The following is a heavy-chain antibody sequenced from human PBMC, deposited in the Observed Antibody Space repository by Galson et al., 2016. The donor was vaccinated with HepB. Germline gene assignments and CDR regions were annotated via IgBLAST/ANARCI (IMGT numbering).Heavy chain of an antibody. CDR2: IWYDGSNK. J-gene: IGHJ6*02. CDR3: ARDGLYCGSTSCYLDV. CDR1: GFTFSSYG. V-gene: IGHV3-33*01. D-gene: IGHD2-2*01. Sequence: SLRLSCAASGFTFSSYGMHWVRQAPGKGLEWVAVIWYDGSNKYYADSVKGRFTISRDNSKNKLYLQMKSLRTEDTAVYYCARDGLYCGSTSCYLDVWGQGTTVTVSS.